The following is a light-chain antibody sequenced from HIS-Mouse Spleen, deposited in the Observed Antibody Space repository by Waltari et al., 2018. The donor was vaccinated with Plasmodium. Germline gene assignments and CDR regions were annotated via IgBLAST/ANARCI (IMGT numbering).Light chain of an antibody. Sequence: EIVMTQSPPTLSVSPGERATLPCRASQRVSSNLAWYQQKPGQAPRLLIYGASTRATGIPARFSGSGSGTEFTLTISSMQSEDFAVYYCQQYNNWPPLTFGGGTKVEIK. V-gene: IGKV3-15*01. CDR2: GAS. CDR3: QQYNNWPPLT. CDR1: QRVSSN. J-gene: IGKJ4*01.